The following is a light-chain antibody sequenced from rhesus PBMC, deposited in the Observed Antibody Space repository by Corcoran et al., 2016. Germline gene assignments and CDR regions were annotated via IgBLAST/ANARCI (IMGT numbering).Light chain of an antibody. CDR2: EVT. J-gene: IGLJ1*01. CDR1: SSDIGGYNR. V-gene: IGLV2-13*02. Sequence: QAALTQSPSVSGSPGQSVTVSCTGTSSDIGGYNRVSWYQHHPGKAPKLMIYEVTKRPSGVSDRFSGSKSGNTASLTISGLQTEDEADYYCSSYASSSACIFGAGTRLTVL. CDR3: SSYASSSACI.